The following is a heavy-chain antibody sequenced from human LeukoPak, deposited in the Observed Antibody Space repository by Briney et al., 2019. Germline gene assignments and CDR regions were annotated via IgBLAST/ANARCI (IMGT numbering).Heavy chain of an antibody. J-gene: IGHJ4*02. CDR2: ISYDGSNK. Sequence: GGSLRLSCAASGFTFSSYAMHWVRQAPGKGLEWVAVISYDGSNKYYADSVKGRFTISRDNARNTLYLQMNSLRAEDTAVYYCARVSSHYGDYVAFDFWGQGTLVTVSS. D-gene: IGHD4-17*01. V-gene: IGHV3-30-3*01. CDR3: ARVSSHYGDYVAFDF. CDR1: GFTFSSYA.